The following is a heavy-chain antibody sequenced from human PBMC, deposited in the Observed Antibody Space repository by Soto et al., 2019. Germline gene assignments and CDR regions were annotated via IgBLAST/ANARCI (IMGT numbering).Heavy chain of an antibody. CDR3: AREVKDTYDFWSGYYTTGLEP. Sequence: ASVKVSCKASGYTFTSYAMHWVRQAPGQRLEWMGWINAGNGNTKYSQKFQGRVTITRDTSASTAYMELSSLRSEDTAVYYCAREVKDTYDFWSGYYTTGLEPWCKGTLVNVSS. D-gene: IGHD3-3*01. CDR2: INAGNGNT. V-gene: IGHV1-3*01. J-gene: IGHJ5*02. CDR1: GYTFTSYA.